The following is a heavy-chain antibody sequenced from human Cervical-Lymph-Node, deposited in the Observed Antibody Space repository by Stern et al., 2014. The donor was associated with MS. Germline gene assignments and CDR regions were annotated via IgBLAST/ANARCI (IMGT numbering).Heavy chain of an antibody. V-gene: IGHV3-15*01. D-gene: IGHD3-10*01. CDR1: GFTFNNAW. Sequence: EVQLLESGGGLEKPGGSLRVSCAASGFTFNNAWMTWVRQAPGKGLEWVGRIKTKTDGGTTDYGAPVKGRFTMSRDDATHTLYLKMSSLKTEDTAVDYCTAAFGKWDFLDTWGQGTLVTVSS. CDR2: IKTKTDGGTT. CDR3: TAAFGKWDFLDT. J-gene: IGHJ5*02.